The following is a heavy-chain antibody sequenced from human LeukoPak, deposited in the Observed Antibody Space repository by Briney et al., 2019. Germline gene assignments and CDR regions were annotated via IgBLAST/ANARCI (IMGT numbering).Heavy chain of an antibody. D-gene: IGHD2-2*01. V-gene: IGHV1-2*02. Sequence: PKASVKVSCKASGYTFTGYYMHWVRQAPGQGLEWMGWINPNSGGTNYAQKFQGRVTMTRDTSISTAYMELSRLRSDDTAVYYCAGVPAVLKENYYYYGMDVWGQGTTVTVSS. CDR3: AGVPAVLKENYYYYGMDV. CDR2: INPNSGGT. CDR1: GYTFTGYY. J-gene: IGHJ6*02.